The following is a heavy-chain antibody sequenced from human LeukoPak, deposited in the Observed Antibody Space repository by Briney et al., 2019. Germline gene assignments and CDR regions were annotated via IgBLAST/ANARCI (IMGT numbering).Heavy chain of an antibody. J-gene: IGHJ4*02. CDR1: GDSISSYY. CDR3: ARRYCSGGSCSSFDY. Sequence: SETLSLTCTVSGDSISSYYWSWIRQPPGKGLEWIGYIYYSGSTNYNPSLKSRVTISVDTSKNQFPLKLSSVTAADTAVYYCARRYCSGGSCSSFDYWGQGTLVTISS. CDR2: IYYSGST. V-gene: IGHV4-59*01. D-gene: IGHD2-15*01.